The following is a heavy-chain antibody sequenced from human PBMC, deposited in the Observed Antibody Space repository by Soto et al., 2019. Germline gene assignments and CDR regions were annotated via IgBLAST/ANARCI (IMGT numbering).Heavy chain of an antibody. CDR1: GGSVSSGSYY. D-gene: IGHD6-13*01. Sequence: QVQLQESGPGLVKPSETLSLTCTVSGGSVSSGSYYWSWIRQPPGKGLEWIGYIYYSGSTNYNPSLKSRVTISVDTSKNQFSLKLSSVTAADTAVYYCARDRLAAAADLDVWGQGTTVTVSS. CDR3: ARDRLAAAADLDV. V-gene: IGHV4-61*01. J-gene: IGHJ6*02. CDR2: IYYSGST.